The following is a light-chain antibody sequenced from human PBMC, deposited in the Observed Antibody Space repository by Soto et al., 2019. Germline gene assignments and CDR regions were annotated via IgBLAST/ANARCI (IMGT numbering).Light chain of an antibody. Sequence: EIVLTQSPATLSLSPGERATLPCRASQSVSSSYLAWYQQKPGQAPRLLIYGASSRATGIPDRFSGSGSGTDFTLTISRLEPEDFAVYYCQQYGSSPLTFGGGTKVDI. V-gene: IGKV3-20*01. CDR2: GAS. CDR1: QSVSSSY. CDR3: QQYGSSPLT. J-gene: IGKJ4*01.